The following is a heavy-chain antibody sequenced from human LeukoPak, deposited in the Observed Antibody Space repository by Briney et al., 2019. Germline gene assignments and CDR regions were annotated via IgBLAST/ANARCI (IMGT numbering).Heavy chain of an antibody. J-gene: IGHJ4*02. CDR2: ISGNGGST. D-gene: IGHD3-10*01. Sequence: PGGSLTLSCAASGFTFSNYAMSWVRQAPGKGLEWVSGISGNGGSTYYADSVKGRFTISRDNSKNTLYLQMNSLRAEDTAVYYCAKVNHGSGSYTFDYWGQGTLVTVSS. V-gene: IGHV3-23*01. CDR3: AKVNHGSGSYTFDY. CDR1: GFTFSNYA.